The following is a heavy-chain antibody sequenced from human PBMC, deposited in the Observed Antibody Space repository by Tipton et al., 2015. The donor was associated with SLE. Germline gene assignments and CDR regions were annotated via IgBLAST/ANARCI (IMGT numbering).Heavy chain of an antibody. CDR1: GGSIRSSRHF. J-gene: IGHJ4*02. CDR3: ARLISAYDCNFDY. D-gene: IGHD5-12*01. V-gene: IGHV4-39*07. CDR2: LYYSGNT. Sequence: LSLTCTVSGGSIRSSRHFWGWIRQPPGKGLEWIGVLYYSGNTYYNPSLKSPVTISVDTSTNRLSLQLSSVTAADTALYYCARLISAYDCNFDYWGQGTLVTVSS.